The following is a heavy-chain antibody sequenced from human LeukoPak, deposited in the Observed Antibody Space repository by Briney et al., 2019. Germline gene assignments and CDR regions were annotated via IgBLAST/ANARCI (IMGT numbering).Heavy chain of an antibody. Sequence: GGSLRLSCAASGFILSNYWMSWVRQAPGKGLEWVTNIKSDGSEINYVDSVKGRFTISRDNAKNSLYLQMNSLRAEDTAVYYCARGAGLRYGSDYWGQGTLVTVFS. CDR3: ARGAGLRYGSDY. J-gene: IGHJ4*02. V-gene: IGHV3-7*03. CDR2: IKSDGSEI. D-gene: IGHD3-9*01. CDR1: GFILSNYW.